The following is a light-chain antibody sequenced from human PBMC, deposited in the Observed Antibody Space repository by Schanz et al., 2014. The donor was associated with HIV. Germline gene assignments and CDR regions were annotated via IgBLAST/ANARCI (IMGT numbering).Light chain of an antibody. Sequence: EIVLTQSPGSLSLSPGERATLSCRASQSVSSSNLAWYQQRPGQAPRLLIYDASSRATGIPDRFSGSGSGTDFTLTISRLEPEDFAVYYCHHYGDSRGTFGGGTEVDI. CDR2: DAS. V-gene: IGKV3-20*01. CDR3: HHYGDSRGT. CDR1: QSVSSSN. J-gene: IGKJ4*02.